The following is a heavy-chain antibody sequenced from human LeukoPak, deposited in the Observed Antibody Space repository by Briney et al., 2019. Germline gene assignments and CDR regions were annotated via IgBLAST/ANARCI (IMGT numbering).Heavy chain of an antibody. CDR3: ARDKIVGASWFDP. Sequence: PGGSLRLSCAASGFTFSSYPIHWVRQAPGKGLEWVSNINQDGSEKYYVDSVKGRFTISRDNGKNSLYLQMNSLRAGDTAVYYCARDKIVGASWFDPWGQGTLVTVSS. CDR2: INQDGSEK. CDR1: GFTFSSYP. V-gene: IGHV3-7*03. D-gene: IGHD1-26*01. J-gene: IGHJ5*02.